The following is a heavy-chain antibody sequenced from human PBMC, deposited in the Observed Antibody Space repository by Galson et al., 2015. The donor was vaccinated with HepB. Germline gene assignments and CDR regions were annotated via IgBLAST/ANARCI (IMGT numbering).Heavy chain of an antibody. Sequence: SLRLSCAASGFTFSSYAMSWVRQAPGKGLEWVSAISGSGGSTYYADSVKGRFTISRDNSKNTLYLQMNSLRAEDTAVYYCAKAFTIPGSFQHWGQGTLVTVSS. D-gene: IGHD3-9*01. J-gene: IGHJ1*01. V-gene: IGHV3-23*01. CDR3: AKAFTIPGSFQH. CDR1: GFTFSSYA. CDR2: ISGSGGST.